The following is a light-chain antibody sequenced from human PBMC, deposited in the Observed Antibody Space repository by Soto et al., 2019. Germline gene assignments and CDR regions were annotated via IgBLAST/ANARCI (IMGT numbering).Light chain of an antibody. Sequence: QSALTQPASVSGSPGQSITISCTGSSGDVGGYNFVSWYQQHPGKAPKLVIYGVTDRPSGVSSRFSGSKSGNTASLTISGLQAEDEADYYCSSHASSTSLLFGTGTKLTVL. CDR1: SGDVGGYNF. CDR3: SSHASSTSLL. V-gene: IGLV2-14*03. J-gene: IGLJ1*01. CDR2: GVT.